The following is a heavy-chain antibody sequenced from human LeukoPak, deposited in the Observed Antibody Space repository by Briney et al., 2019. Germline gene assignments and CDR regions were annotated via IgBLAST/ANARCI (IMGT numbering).Heavy chain of an antibody. D-gene: IGHD3-3*01. Sequence: GRSLRLSCAASGFTFSSYAMHWVRQAPDKGLEWVAVISYDGSNKYYADSVKGRFTISRDNSKNTLYLQMNSLRAEDTAVYYCARDQWSGIFGVVNSFDYWGQGTLVTVSS. CDR1: GFTFSSYA. CDR2: ISYDGSNK. V-gene: IGHV3-30*04. CDR3: ARDQWSGIFGVVNSFDY. J-gene: IGHJ4*02.